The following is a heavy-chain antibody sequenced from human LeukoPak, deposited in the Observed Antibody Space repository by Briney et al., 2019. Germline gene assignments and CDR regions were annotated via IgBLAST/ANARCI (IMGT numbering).Heavy chain of an antibody. CDR3: ARARGIAVAGTADLHFDY. CDR1: SGSINSGSYY. V-gene: IGHV4-61*02. D-gene: IGHD6-19*01. J-gene: IGHJ4*02. CDR2: IYSSGST. Sequence: SETLSLTCTVSSGSINSGSYYWNWIRQPAGKGLEWIGRIYSSGSTNYNPSLKSRVTISVDTSKDQFSLKLSSVTAADTAVYYCARARGIAVAGTADLHFDYWGQGTLVTVSS.